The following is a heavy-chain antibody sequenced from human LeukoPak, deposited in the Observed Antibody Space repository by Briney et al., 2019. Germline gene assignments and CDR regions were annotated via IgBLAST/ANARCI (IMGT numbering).Heavy chain of an antibody. J-gene: IGHJ4*02. Sequence: SETLSLTCAVYGGSFSGYYWSWIRQPPGKGLEWIGEINHSGSTNYNPSLKSRVTISVDTSKNQFSLKLSSVTAADTAVYYCARGRGMVRGALDYWGQGTLVTVSS. CDR3: ARGRGMVRGALDY. D-gene: IGHD3-10*01. CDR1: GGSFSGYY. V-gene: IGHV4-34*01. CDR2: INHSGST.